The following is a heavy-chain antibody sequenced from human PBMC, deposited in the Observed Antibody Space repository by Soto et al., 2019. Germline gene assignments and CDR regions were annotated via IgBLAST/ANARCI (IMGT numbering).Heavy chain of an antibody. J-gene: IGHJ4*02. V-gene: IGHV3-13*05. CDR1: GFTFSSYD. CDR3: ERGVAAAGTGLFDY. CDR2: IGTAGDP. Sequence: GGSLRLSCAASGFTFSSYDMHWVRQATGKGLEWVSAIGTAGDPFYPGSVKGRFTISRENAKISLYLQMNSLRAGDTAVYYCERGVAAAGTGLFDYWGQGTMVTVSS. D-gene: IGHD6-13*01.